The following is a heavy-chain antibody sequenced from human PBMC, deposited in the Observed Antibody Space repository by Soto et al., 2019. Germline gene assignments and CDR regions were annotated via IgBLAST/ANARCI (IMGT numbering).Heavy chain of an antibody. CDR2: INTDGSVA. Sequence: GGSLRLSCAASGLTFRSYCMHWVRQAPGKGLVWVSRINTDGSVAMYVDSVKGRFTISRDNSKNTLYLQMNSLRAEDTAVYYCAKRSSSSTFDYWGQGTLVTVSS. D-gene: IGHD6-6*01. CDR1: GLTFRSYC. CDR3: AKRSSSSTFDY. V-gene: IGHV3-74*03. J-gene: IGHJ4*02.